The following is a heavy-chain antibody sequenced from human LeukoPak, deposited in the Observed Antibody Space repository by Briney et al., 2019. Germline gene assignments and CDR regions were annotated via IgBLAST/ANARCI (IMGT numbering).Heavy chain of an antibody. Sequence: SETLSLTCTVSGGSISNYYWSWIRQPPGKGLEWIGYIYYSGSTNYNPSLKSRVTISVDTSKNQFSLKLNSVTAADTAVYYCARDNYSSSWYWFDPWGQGTLVTVSS. J-gene: IGHJ5*02. CDR1: GGSISNYY. V-gene: IGHV4-59*01. CDR3: ARDNYSSSWYWFDP. D-gene: IGHD6-13*01. CDR2: IYYSGST.